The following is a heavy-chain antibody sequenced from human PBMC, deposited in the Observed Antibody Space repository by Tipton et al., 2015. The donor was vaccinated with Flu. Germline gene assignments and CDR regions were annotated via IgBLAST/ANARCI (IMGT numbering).Heavy chain of an antibody. V-gene: IGHV3-7*03. Sequence: LRLSCAAPGFTFSSYWMHWVRQAPGKGLEWVANIRQDGSEIYYVDSVKGRFTISRDNAQKSLSLQMNSLRAEDTALYYCVRAVGGAAALWGQGTMVTVSS. CDR2: IRQDGSEI. J-gene: IGHJ3*01. CDR3: VRAVGGAAAL. D-gene: IGHD6-13*01. CDR1: GFTFSSYW.